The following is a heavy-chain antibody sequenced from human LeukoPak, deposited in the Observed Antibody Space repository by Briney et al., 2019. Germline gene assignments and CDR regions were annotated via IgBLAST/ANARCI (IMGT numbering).Heavy chain of an antibody. V-gene: IGHV3-30*02. CDR3: AKDNSHSSSSREYYFDY. CDR2: IRYDGSNK. J-gene: IGHJ4*02. CDR1: GFTFSSYG. Sequence: PGRSLRLSCAASGFTFSSYGMHWVRQAPGKGLEWVAFIRYDGSNKYYADSVKGRFTISRDNSKNTLYLQMNSLRAEDTAVYYCAKDNSHSSSSREYYFDYWGQGTLVTVSS. D-gene: IGHD6-6*01.